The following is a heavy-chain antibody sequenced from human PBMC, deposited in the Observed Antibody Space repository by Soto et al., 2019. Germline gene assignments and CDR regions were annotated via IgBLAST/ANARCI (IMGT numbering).Heavy chain of an antibody. CDR3: ARDECLAY. CDR1: GFSFSGYG. D-gene: IGHD3-3*01. V-gene: IGHV3-33*01. Sequence: QVQLVQSGGGVVQPGRSLRLSCAASGFSFSGYGMHWVRQAPGKGLEWVAVIWYDGSEKYYADSVKGRFTISRDNSKNTLFLQMNSLRGEDTAVYYCARDECLAYWGQGTLVTVSS. J-gene: IGHJ4*02. CDR2: IWYDGSEK.